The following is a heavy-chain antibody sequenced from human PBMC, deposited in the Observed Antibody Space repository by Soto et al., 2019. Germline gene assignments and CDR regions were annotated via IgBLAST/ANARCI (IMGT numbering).Heavy chain of an antibody. D-gene: IGHD3-10*01. CDR1: GNTVPNYA. J-gene: IGHJ5*02. CDR2: INAGNGNT. CDR3: ARRPYSGSYIIFDP. V-gene: IGHV1-3*01. Sequence: ASVKVSCKASGNTVPNYAIHWVRQAPGQRLEWMGWINAGNGNTKYSQKFQGRVTITTDKSTSTAYMELRTLRSEDTAVYYCARRPYSGSYIIFDPWGQGTLVTVSS.